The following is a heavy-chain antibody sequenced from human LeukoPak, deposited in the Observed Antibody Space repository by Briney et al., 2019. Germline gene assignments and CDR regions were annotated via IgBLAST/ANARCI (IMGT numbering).Heavy chain of an antibody. CDR1: GFTFSSYC. D-gene: IGHD6-19*01. V-gene: IGHV3-21*01. CDR3: ARTGKAVAGHRYFDY. Sequence: GGSLRLSCAASGFTFSSYCMNWVRQPPGKGLEWVPSISSSSSYIYYADSVKGRFTISRDNAKNSLYLQMNSLRAEDTAVYYCARTGKAVAGHRYFDYWGQGTLVTVSS. CDR2: ISSSSSYI. J-gene: IGHJ4*02.